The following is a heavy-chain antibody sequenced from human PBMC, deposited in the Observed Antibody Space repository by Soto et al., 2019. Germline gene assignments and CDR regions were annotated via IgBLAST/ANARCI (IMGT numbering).Heavy chain of an antibody. CDR3: ANGQWLVFDY. J-gene: IGHJ4*02. V-gene: IGHV3-23*01. Sequence: PGGSLGLSCAASGFTFSSYAMSWVRQAPGKGLEWVSAISGSGGSTYYADSVKGRFTISRDNSKNTLYLQMNSLSAEDTAVYYCANGQWLVFDYWGQGTLVTVSS. CDR1: GFTFSSYA. D-gene: IGHD6-19*01. CDR2: ISGSGGST.